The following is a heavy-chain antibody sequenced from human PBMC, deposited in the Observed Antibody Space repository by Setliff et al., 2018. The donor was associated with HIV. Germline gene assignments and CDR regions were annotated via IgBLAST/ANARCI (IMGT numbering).Heavy chain of an antibody. J-gene: IGHJ2*01. CDR3: ARDDHYYDMGSILSDWFFDV. CDR2: IIPLFGTA. D-gene: IGHD3-22*01. CDR1: GGSFSDSA. Sequence: ASVKVSCKASGGSFSDSAIMWVRQAPGQGLEWMGGIIPLFGTANYAQKFQGRVTITADESKDTVEMELSSLTSEDTAVYYCARDDHYYDMGSILSDWFFDVWDRGTLVTV. V-gene: IGHV1-69*13.